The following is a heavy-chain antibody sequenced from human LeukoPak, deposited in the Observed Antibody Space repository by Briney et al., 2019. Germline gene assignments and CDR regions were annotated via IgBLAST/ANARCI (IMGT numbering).Heavy chain of an antibody. Sequence: GGSLRLSRAASGFTFSSYGMHWVRQAPGKGLEWVALIRYDGSNKYYADSVKGRFTISRDNSKNTLYLQMNSLRAEDTAVYYCAKHPFVWGSPLDYWGQGTLVTVSS. CDR2: IRYDGSNK. CDR3: AKHPFVWGSPLDY. J-gene: IGHJ4*02. D-gene: IGHD3-16*01. V-gene: IGHV3-30*02. CDR1: GFTFSSYG.